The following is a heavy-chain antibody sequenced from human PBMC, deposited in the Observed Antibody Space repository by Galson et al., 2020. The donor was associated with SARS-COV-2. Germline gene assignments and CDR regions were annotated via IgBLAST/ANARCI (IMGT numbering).Heavy chain of an antibody. CDR2: ISYDGSNK. CDR3: VTGWLPYYYGMDV. V-gene: IGHV3-30*03. D-gene: IGHD5-12*01. CDR1: GLTFSSYG. J-gene: IGHJ6*02. Sequence: QLGEPLKISCAASGLTFSSYGMHWVRQAPGKGLEWVAVISYDGSNKYYADSVKGRFTISRDNSKNTLYLQMNSLRAEDTAVYYCVTGWLPYYYGMDVWGQGTTFTV.